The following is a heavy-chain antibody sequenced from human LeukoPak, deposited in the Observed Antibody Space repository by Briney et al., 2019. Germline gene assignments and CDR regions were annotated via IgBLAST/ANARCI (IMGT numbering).Heavy chain of an antibody. CDR3: ARDLVVVPAAIPKFYYMDV. V-gene: IGHV4-61*02. D-gene: IGHD2-2*01. CDR2: IYTSGST. Sequence: PSETLSLTYTVSGGSISSGSYYWSWIRQPAGKGLEWIGRIYTSGSTNYNPSLKSRVTISVDTSKNQFSLKLSSVTAADTAVYYCARDLVVVPAAIPKFYYMDVWGKGTTVTVSS. CDR1: GGSISSGSYY. J-gene: IGHJ6*03.